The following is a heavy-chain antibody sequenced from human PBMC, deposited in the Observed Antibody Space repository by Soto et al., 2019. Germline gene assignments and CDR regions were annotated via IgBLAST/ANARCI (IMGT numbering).Heavy chain of an antibody. Sequence: QVQLQESGPGLVKPSQTLSLTCSLSGGSISSCGYSWSWIRQHPGKGLEWIGYIFYSGRTFYNPSLRTRVTMSIDASKNQFSLNLNSVTAADTAVYYCARDGDGYRAFAFWGQGTLVTVSS. CDR1: GGSISSCGYS. CDR3: ARDGDGYRAFAF. V-gene: IGHV4-31*03. J-gene: IGHJ4*02. D-gene: IGHD5-12*01. CDR2: IFYSGRT.